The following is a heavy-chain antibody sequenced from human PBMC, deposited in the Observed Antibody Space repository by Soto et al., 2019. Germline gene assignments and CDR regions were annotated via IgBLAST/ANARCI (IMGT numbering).Heavy chain of an antibody. V-gene: IGHV4-59*01. Sequence: QVQLQESGPGLVKPSETLSLTCTVSGGSISSYYWSWIRQPPGKGLEWIGYIYYSGSTNYNPSLKSRVTISVDTSKNQFSLKLSSATAAHTSEYYCARVGDSSSLIDCWGQGTLVTDSS. D-gene: IGHD6-6*01. J-gene: IGHJ4*02. CDR1: GGSISSYY. CDR2: IYYSGST. CDR3: ARVGDSSSLIDC.